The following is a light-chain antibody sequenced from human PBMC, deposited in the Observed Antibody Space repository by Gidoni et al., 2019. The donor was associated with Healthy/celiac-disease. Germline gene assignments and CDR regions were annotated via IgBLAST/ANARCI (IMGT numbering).Light chain of an antibody. J-gene: IGKJ1*01. CDR1: QSISRY. Sequence: DIQMTQSPSSLSASVVDRVTITCRASQSISRYLNWYQHKPGKAPKLLIYSASSLQSGVPSRFSGSGSGTDFTLTISSLQPEDSETYYCQQSYSTPQTFXXXTKVEIK. V-gene: IGKV1-39*01. CDR2: SAS. CDR3: QQSYSTPQT.